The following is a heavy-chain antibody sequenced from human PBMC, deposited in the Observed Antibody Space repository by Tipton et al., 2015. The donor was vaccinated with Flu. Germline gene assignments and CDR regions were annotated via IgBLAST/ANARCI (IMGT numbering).Heavy chain of an antibody. D-gene: IGHD6-13*01. V-gene: IGHV4-39*07. CDR2: IYYSGST. J-gene: IGHJ4*02. CDR1: GGSISSSSYY. Sequence: TLSLTCTVSGGSISSSSYYWGWIRQPPGKGLEWIGSIYYSGSTDYNPSLKSRVTISVDTSKNQFSLKLSSVTAADTAVYYCARFISIAAVADYWGQGTLVTVSS. CDR3: ARFISIAAVADY.